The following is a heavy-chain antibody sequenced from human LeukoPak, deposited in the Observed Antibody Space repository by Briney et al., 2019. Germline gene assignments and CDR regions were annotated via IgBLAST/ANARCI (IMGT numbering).Heavy chain of an antibody. D-gene: IGHD4-17*01. CDR2: ISGSGGST. V-gene: IGHV3-23*01. Sequence: PGGSLRLSCAAPGFTFSSYAMSWVRQAPGKGLEWVSAISGSGGSTYYADSVKGRFTISRDNSKNTLYLQMNSLRAEDTAVYYCAKGYDYGDYGGFYFDYWGQGTLVTVSS. CDR1: GFTFSSYA. CDR3: AKGYDYGDYGGFYFDY. J-gene: IGHJ4*02.